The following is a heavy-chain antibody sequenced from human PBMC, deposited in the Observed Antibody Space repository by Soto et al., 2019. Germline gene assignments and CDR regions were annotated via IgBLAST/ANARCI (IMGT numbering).Heavy chain of an antibody. V-gene: IGHV4-31*03. CDR2: IYYSGST. D-gene: IGHD6-13*01. CDR3: ARADGSWTVDY. J-gene: IGHJ4*02. CDR1: GGSISSGGYC. Sequence: QVQLQESGPGLVKPSQTLSLTCTVSGGSISSGGYCWSWIRQHPGKGLEWIGYIYYSGSTYYNPSLKSRVTISVDTSKNQFSLKLSSVTAADTAVYYCARADGSWTVDYWGQGTLVTVSS.